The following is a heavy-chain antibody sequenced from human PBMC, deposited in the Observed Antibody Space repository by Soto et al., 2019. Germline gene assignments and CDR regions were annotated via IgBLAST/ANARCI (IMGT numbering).Heavy chain of an antibody. Sequence: GVSLRLSCAASGFTFSSYAMHWVRQAQGKGLEWVAVISDDGSNKYYADPVKGRFTISRDNSKNTLYRQMNCLRAEDTAVYYCARDPGYSSSWYGSEDAFEIWGQGTMVTVSS. CDR3: ARDPGYSSSWYGSEDAFEI. D-gene: IGHD6-13*01. J-gene: IGHJ3*02. CDR1: GFTFSSYA. V-gene: IGHV3-30-3*01. CDR2: ISDDGSNK.